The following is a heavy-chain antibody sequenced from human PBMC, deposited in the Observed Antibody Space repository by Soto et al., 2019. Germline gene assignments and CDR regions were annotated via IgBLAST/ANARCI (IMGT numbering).Heavy chain of an antibody. V-gene: IGHV3-7*01. CDR1: GFTFSSYW. Sequence: GGSLRLSCAASGFTFSSYWMSWVRQAPGKGLEWVANIKQDGSEKYYVDSVKGRFTISRDNAKNSLYLQMNSLRAEDTAVYYCARILGYCSSTSCYGILKVVVPHPNAFDIWGQGTMVTVSS. CDR3: ARILGYCSSTSCYGILKVVVPHPNAFDI. CDR2: IKQDGSEK. D-gene: IGHD2-2*01. J-gene: IGHJ3*02.